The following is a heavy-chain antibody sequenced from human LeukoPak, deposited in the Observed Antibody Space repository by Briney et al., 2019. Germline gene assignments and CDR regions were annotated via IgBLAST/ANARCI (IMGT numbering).Heavy chain of an antibody. CDR3: ARGGTMIVVVTLDY. CDR1: GFTVSSNS. CDR2: IYSDNT. Sequence: GGSLRLSCTVSGFTVSSNSMSWVRQAPGKGLEWVSFIYSDNTHYSDSVKGRFTISRDNAKNSLYLQMNSLRAEDTAVYYCARGGTMIVVVTLDYWGQGTLVTVSS. D-gene: IGHD3-22*01. V-gene: IGHV3-53*01. J-gene: IGHJ4*02.